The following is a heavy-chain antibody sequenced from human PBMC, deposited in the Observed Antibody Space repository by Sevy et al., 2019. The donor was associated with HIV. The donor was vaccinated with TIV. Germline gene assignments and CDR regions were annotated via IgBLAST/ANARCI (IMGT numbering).Heavy chain of an antibody. CDR3: ARAAVLVAAAGLNWFDP. Sequence: GGSLRLSCAASGFTFSSYSMNWVRQAPGKGLEWVSSISSSSSYIYYADSVKGRFTISRDNAKNSLYLQMNSLRAEDTAAYYCARAAVLVAAAGLNWFDPWGQGTLVTVSS. V-gene: IGHV3-21*01. CDR2: ISSSSSYI. D-gene: IGHD6-13*01. J-gene: IGHJ5*02. CDR1: GFTFSSYS.